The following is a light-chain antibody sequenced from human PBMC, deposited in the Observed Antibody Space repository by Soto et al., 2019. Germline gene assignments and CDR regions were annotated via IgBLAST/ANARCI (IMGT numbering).Light chain of an antibody. CDR3: QSYDSSLSGWV. V-gene: IGLV1-40*01. CDR1: SSNIGAGYD. CDR2: GNG. Sequence: QSALTQPPSVSGAPGQRVTISCTGTSSNIGAGYDVHWYRQLPGTAPKLLIYGNGIRPSGVPDRFSGSKSGTSASLAITGLQAEDEADYYCQSYDSSLSGWVFGGGTKLTVL. J-gene: IGLJ3*02.